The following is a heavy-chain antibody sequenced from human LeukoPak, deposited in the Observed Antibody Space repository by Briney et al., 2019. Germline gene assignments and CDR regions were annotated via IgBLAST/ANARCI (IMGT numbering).Heavy chain of an antibody. D-gene: IGHD2-15*01. CDR3: AKDGTNCSGGSCYSYYFDY. CDR2: ISYDGSNK. Sequence: PGRSLRLYCAASGFTFSSYGMHWVRQAPGKGLEWVAVISYDGSNKYYADSVKGRFTISRDNSKNTLYLQMNSLRAEDTAVYYCAKDGTNCSGGSCYSYYFDYWGQGTLVTVSS. J-gene: IGHJ4*02. V-gene: IGHV3-30*18. CDR1: GFTFSSYG.